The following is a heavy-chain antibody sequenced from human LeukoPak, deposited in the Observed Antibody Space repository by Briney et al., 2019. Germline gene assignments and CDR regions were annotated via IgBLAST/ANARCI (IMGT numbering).Heavy chain of an antibody. J-gene: IGHJ3*02. Sequence: GGSLRLSCAASGFTFSSYAMNWVRQAPGKGLEWVSSISSSSSYIYYADSLKGRFTISRDNAKNSLYLQMNSLRAEDTAVYYCARRSRAYCGGDCNIRVNAFDIWGQGTMVTVSS. V-gene: IGHV3-21*01. D-gene: IGHD2-21*02. CDR2: ISSSSSYI. CDR3: ARRSRAYCGGDCNIRVNAFDI. CDR1: GFTFSSYA.